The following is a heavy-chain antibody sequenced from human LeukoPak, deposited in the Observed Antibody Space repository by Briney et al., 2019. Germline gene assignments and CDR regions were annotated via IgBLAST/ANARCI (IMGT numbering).Heavy chain of an antibody. Sequence: GGSLRLSCAASGFTFINYAMHWVRQAPGKGLEWVAFIWYDGSNKDYTVSVKGRFTISRDNAKNRLHLQMNSLRAEETAVYYCAKDYRGYYDSSAWDYWGEGELVTV. J-gene: IGHJ4*02. CDR3: AKDYRGYYDSSAWDY. D-gene: IGHD3-22*01. CDR1: GFTFINYA. CDR2: IWYDGSNK. V-gene: IGHV3-30*02.